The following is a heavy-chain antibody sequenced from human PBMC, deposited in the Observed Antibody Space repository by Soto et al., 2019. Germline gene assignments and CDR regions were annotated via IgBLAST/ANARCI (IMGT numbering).Heavy chain of an antibody. CDR3: ARGDLTGTSYYYFGMDV. V-gene: IGHV4-30-4*01. CDR2: IHYSGST. CDR1: GGSISSGDYY. J-gene: IGHJ6*02. D-gene: IGHD7-27*01. Sequence: QVQLQESGPGLVKPSQTLSLTCTVSGGSISSGDYYWSWIRQPPGKDLEWIGYIHYSGSTYYSPSLQSRITMSVDTSKNQFSLKLSSVTAADTAVYYCARGDLTGTSYYYFGMDVWGQGTTVTVSS.